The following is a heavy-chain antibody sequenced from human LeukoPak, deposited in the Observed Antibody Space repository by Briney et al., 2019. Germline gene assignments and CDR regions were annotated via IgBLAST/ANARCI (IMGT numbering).Heavy chain of an antibody. V-gene: IGHV3-48*03. D-gene: IGHD2-15*01. J-gene: IGHJ6*03. Sequence: GGSLRLSCAASGFTFSSYEMNWVRQAPGKGLEWVSYISSSGSTIYYADSVKGRFTISRDNAKNSLYLQMNSLRPEDTAIYYCAKNADRGAYCSGGSCYPYYYYYTDVWGEGTTVTISS. CDR1: GFTFSSYE. CDR2: ISSSGSTI. CDR3: AKNADRGAYCSGGSCYPYYYYYTDV.